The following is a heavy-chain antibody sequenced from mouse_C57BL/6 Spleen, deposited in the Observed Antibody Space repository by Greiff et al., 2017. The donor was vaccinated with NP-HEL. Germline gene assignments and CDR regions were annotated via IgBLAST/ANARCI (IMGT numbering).Heavy chain of an antibody. Sequence: VQLQQSGPELVKPGASVKISCKASGYSFTGYYMNWVKQSPEKSLEWIGEINPSTGGTTYNQKFKAKATLTVDKSSSTAYMQLKSLTSEDSAVYYCARSLFTTVVADYWGQGTTLTVSS. J-gene: IGHJ2*01. V-gene: IGHV1-42*01. D-gene: IGHD1-1*01. CDR3: ARSLFTTVVADY. CDR1: GYSFTGYY. CDR2: INPSTGGT.